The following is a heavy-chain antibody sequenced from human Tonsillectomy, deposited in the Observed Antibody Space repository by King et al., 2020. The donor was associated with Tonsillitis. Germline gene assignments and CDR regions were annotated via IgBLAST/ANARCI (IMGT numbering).Heavy chain of an antibody. D-gene: IGHD5-12*01. CDR3: AGVGRSSGYDDGYDYYFMDV. CDR2: IWCDGSNK. CDR1: GFTFSSYG. Sequence: VQLVESGGGVVQPGRSLRLSCAASGFTFSSYGMHWVRQAPGKGLEWVAVIWCDGSNKYYADSVKGRFTISRDNSKNTLYLHMNSLRAEDTAVYYCAGVGRSSGYDDGYDYYFMDVWGKGTTVTVSS. J-gene: IGHJ6*03. V-gene: IGHV3-33*08.